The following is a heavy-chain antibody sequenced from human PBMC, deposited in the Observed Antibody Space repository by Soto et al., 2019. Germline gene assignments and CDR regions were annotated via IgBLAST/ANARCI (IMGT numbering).Heavy chain of an antibody. CDR1: GFTFSSYG. J-gene: IGHJ4*02. CDR3: AKGQRIAVAPVSVGY. Sequence: PGGSLRLSCAASGFTFSSYGMHWVRQAPGKGLEWVAVISYDGSNKYYADSVKGRFTISRDNSKNTLYLQMNSLRAEDTAVYYCAKGQRIAVAPVSVGYWGQGTLVTVSS. CDR2: ISYDGSNK. D-gene: IGHD6-19*01. V-gene: IGHV3-30*18.